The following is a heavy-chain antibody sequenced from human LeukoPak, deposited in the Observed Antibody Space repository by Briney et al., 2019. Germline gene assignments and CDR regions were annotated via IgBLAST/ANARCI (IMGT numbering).Heavy chain of an antibody. J-gene: IGHJ4*02. D-gene: IGHD3-10*01. V-gene: IGHV5-10-1*01. Sequence: GESLKISCMCSGYSFTSYYITWVRQMPGKGLEWMGRIDPHDSYTNYSPSFQGHVTISADKSISTAYLQWSSLTASDTAIYYCARPNSGSGNYKNYWGQGTLVTVSS. CDR1: GYSFTSYY. CDR3: ARPNSGSGNYKNY. CDR2: IDPHDSYT.